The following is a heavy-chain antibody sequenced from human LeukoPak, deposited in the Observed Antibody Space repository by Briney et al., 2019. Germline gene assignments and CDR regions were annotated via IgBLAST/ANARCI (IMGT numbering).Heavy chain of an antibody. J-gene: IGHJ4*02. CDR1: GFTFSAFA. V-gene: IGHV3-23*01. CDR2: ITDDGYNT. CDR3: AKDLSYTSGASDH. Sequence: GPLRLSCAASGFTFSAFAMTWVRQAPGKGLEWVSTITDDGYNTYSADSVKGRITFSRDNSKNTLSLQLRSLRAEDTAVYYCAKDLSYTSGASDHWGQGTLVTVSS. D-gene: IGHD6-19*01.